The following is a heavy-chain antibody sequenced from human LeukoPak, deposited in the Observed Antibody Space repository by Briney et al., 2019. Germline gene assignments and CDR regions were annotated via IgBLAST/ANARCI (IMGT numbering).Heavy chain of an antibody. J-gene: IGHJ4*02. CDR1: GYTFTGYY. CDR2: INPNSGGT. CDR3: ARGQYQLLLVDY. D-gene: IGHD2-2*01. V-gene: IGHV1-2*02. Sequence: ASVKVSCKASGYTFTGYYMHWVRQAPGQGLEWMGWINPNSGGTNYGQKFQGRVTMTRDTSISTAYMELSRLRSDDTAVYYCARGQYQLLLVDYWGQGTPVTVSS.